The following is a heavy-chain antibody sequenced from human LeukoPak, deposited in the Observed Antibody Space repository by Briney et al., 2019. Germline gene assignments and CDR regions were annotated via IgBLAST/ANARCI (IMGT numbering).Heavy chain of an antibody. V-gene: IGHV3-30-3*01. J-gene: IGHJ3*02. CDR3: AGSKSSGWYKNAFDI. CDR1: GFTFSSYA. D-gene: IGHD6-19*01. Sequence: GGSLRLSCAASGFTFSSYAMHWVRQAPGKGLEWVAVISYDGSNKYYADSVKGRFTISRDNSKNTLYLQMNSLRAEVTAVYYCAGSKSSGWYKNAFDIWGQGTMVTVSS. CDR2: ISYDGSNK.